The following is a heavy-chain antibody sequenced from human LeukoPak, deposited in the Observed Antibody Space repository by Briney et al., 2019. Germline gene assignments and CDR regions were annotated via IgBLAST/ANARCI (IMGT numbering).Heavy chain of an antibody. CDR3: ARVRGYSYGGCEYDY. V-gene: IGHV3-48*02. CDR2: ISSSSSTI. Sequence: SGGSLRLSCAASGFTFSSYSMKWVRQAPGKGLEWVAYISSSSSTIYYADSMKGRFTISRDNAKNSLYLQMNSLRDEDTAVYYCARVRGYSYGGCEYDYWGQGTLVTVSS. D-gene: IGHD5-18*01. J-gene: IGHJ4*02. CDR1: GFTFSSYS.